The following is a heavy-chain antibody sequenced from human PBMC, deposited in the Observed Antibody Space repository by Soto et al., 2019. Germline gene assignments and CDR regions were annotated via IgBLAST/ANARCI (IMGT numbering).Heavy chain of an antibody. V-gene: IGHV1-3*01. J-gene: IGHJ5*02. CDR3: ARDVGGYCSGGSCYPGWFDP. CDR1: GFTFTSYA. CDR2: INAANGNT. Sequence: QVQLVQSGAEVKKPGASVKVSCKASGFTFTSYAMHWVRQAPGQRLEWMGWINAANGNTKYSHKIQGRVTITRDTSASTAYMELSSLRSEDTAVYYCARDVGGYCSGGSCYPGWFDPWGQGTLVTVSS. D-gene: IGHD2-15*01.